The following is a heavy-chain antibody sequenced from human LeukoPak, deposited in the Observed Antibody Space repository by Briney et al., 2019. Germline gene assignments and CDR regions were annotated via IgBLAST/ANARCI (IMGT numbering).Heavy chain of an antibody. Sequence: GGSLRLSCAASGFTFSSYAMSWVRQAPGKGLDWVSAISGSGGSTYYADSVKGRFNISRDNSKNTLYLQMNSLRAEDTAVYYCAEGPTISLLWFDYWGQGTLVTVSS. CDR2: ISGSGGST. CDR3: AEGPTISLLWFDY. D-gene: IGHD2-15*01. V-gene: IGHV3-23*01. J-gene: IGHJ4*02. CDR1: GFTFSSYA.